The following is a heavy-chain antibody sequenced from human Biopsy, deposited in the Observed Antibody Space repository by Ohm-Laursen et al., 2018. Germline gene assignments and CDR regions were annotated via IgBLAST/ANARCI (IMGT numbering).Heavy chain of an antibody. CDR1: GYTFTTYG. V-gene: IGHV1-18*01. J-gene: IGHJ4*02. CDR3: ARDYFPYVDYLKDVPLCDS. D-gene: IGHD4-17*01. Sequence: ASVKASRQASGYTFTTYGISWVRQAPGQGLGWMGWINTYSGNTNYGKKFHDRVIMTSDTSTSTAYLEHRSLRSDDTAGYYCARDYFPYVDYLKDVPLCDSWGQGTLVTVSS. CDR2: INTYSGNT.